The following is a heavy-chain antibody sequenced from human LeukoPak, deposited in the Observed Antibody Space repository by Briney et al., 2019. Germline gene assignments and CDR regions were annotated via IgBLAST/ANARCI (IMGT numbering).Heavy chain of an antibody. D-gene: IGHD4-17*01. V-gene: IGHV4-39*07. CDR1: GGSISSTTYY. CDR2: IYHSGST. CDR3: ARDNGDYSDY. Sequence: SETLSLTCTVSGGSISSTTYYWGWIRQPPGKGLEWIGYIYHSGSTYYNPSLKSRVTISVDRSKNQFSLKLSSVTAADTAVYYCARDNGDYSDYWGQGTLVTVSS. J-gene: IGHJ4*02.